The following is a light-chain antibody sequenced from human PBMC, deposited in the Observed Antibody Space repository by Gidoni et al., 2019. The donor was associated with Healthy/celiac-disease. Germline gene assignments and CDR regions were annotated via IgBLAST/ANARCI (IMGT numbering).Light chain of an antibody. J-gene: IGLJ2*01. V-gene: IGLV3-19*01. CDR3: NSRDSSGNPL. CDR2: GKN. CDR1: SLRSYY. Sequence: SSELTQDTAVSVAVGQTVRITCQGDSLRSYYSSLYPQKPGQAPVLVIYGKNNRPSGIPYRFSCSSSVNTASFTISVAPAEDEAVYFCNSRDSSGNPLFGGGTKLTVL.